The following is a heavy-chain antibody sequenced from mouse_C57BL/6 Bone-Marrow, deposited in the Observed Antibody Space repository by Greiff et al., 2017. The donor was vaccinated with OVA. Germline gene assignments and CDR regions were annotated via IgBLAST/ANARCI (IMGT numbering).Heavy chain of an antibody. CDR3: ARLRLDYEYFDY. D-gene: IGHD2-4*01. CDR1: GFTFSSYG. CDR2: ISSGGSYT. J-gene: IGHJ2*01. Sequence: EVQLVESGGDLVKPGGSLKLSCAASGFTFSSYGMSWVRQTPDKRLEWVATISSGGSYTYYPDSVKGRFTISRDNAKNTLYLQMSSLKSEDTAMYYCARLRLDYEYFDYWGQGTTLTVSS. V-gene: IGHV5-6*01.